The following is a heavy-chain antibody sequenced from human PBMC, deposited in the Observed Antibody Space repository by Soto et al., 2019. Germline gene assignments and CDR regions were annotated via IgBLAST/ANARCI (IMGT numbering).Heavy chain of an antibody. V-gene: IGHV3-23*01. D-gene: IGHD1-20*01. J-gene: IGHJ5*02. Sequence: TIGKGLEWISTVSASGGYTYYADSVKGRFTISRDNSENTLYLQMTSLRAEDTAIVVCVRGVNNWKPAGCDQWRQATGVTRSS. CDR2: VSASGGYT. CDR3: VRGVNNWKPAGCDQ.